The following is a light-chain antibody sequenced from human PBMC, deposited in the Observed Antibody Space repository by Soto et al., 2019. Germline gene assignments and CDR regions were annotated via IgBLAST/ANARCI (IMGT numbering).Light chain of an antibody. V-gene: IGKV1-5*01. Sequence: IQMTQSPSTLSASVGDRVTITCRASQSISRWLAWVQQTPGKAPKILIYGASSLESGVPPRFSGGGSGTDFTLTISSLQRDDFGIYYCQQYSRLWSFSQGIKGDIK. CDR1: QSISRW. CDR3: QQYSRLWS. CDR2: GAS. J-gene: IGKJ1*01.